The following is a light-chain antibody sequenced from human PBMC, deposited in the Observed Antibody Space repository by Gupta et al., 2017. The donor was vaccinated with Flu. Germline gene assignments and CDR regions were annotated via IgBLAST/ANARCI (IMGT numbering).Light chain of an antibody. V-gene: IGLV2-14*04. Sequence: TISCTGTTSNIGGYNSVSWYQQRPGTAPKLMIYDISNRPSGISNRFSGSKSGNTASLTISGLQAEDEADYYCSSYTSGSTLVVAFGGGIKLTVL. CDR2: DIS. J-gene: IGLJ2*01. CDR3: SSYTSGSTLVVA. CDR1: TSNIGGYNS.